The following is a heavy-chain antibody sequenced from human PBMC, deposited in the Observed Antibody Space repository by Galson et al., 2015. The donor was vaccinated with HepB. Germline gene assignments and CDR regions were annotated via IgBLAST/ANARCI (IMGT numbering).Heavy chain of an antibody. CDR3: ARSLCSGGSCYWSGALYYFDY. V-gene: IGHV4-59*08. CDR1: GGSISSYY. D-gene: IGHD2-15*01. J-gene: IGHJ4*02. CDR2: IYYSGST. Sequence: ETLSLTCTVSGGSISSYYWSWIRQPPGKGLEWIGYIYYSGSTNYNPSLKSRVTISVDTSKNQFSLKLSSVTAADTAVYYCARSLCSGGSCYWSGALYYFDYWGQGTLVTVSS.